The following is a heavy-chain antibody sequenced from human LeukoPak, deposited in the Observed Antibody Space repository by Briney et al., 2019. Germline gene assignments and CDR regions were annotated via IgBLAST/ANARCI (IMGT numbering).Heavy chain of an antibody. Sequence: ASVKVSCKPSGYSLSSSGISWVRQAPGQGLGCMGWISVYNGNTNYAQTLQGRVTMTTDTSTSTAYMELRSLRSDDTAVYYCARRPPYCGGDCYADYWGQGTLVTVSS. CDR3: ARRPPYCGGDCYADY. V-gene: IGHV1-18*01. D-gene: IGHD2-21*02. CDR2: ISVYNGNT. J-gene: IGHJ4*02. CDR1: GYSLSSSG.